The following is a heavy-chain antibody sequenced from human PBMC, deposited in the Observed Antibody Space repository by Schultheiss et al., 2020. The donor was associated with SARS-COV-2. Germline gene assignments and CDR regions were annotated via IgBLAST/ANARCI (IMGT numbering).Heavy chain of an antibody. CDR2: ISSNGGST. V-gene: IGHV3-64*04. Sequence: GGSLRLSCAASGFTFSSYAMSWVRQAPGKGLEYVSAISSNGGSTYYADSVKGRFTISRHNSKNTLYLQMNSLRAEDTAVYYCARYCGGDCYDAFDIWGQGTMVTVSS. D-gene: IGHD2-21*01. CDR3: ARYCGGDCYDAFDI. J-gene: IGHJ3*02. CDR1: GFTFSSYA.